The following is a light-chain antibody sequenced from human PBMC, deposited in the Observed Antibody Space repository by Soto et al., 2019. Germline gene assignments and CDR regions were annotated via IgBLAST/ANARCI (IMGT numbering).Light chain of an antibody. Sequence: DVQMTQSPSSLSASVGDRVTISCQASQDIANYLNWYQQKPGKAPQLLICDASNLETGVPSRFSGSGSGTEFTFTIDGLQAEVFATYYCQQFDSLPYSFGQGTKLDIK. V-gene: IGKV1-33*01. CDR1: QDIANY. J-gene: IGKJ2*03. CDR3: QQFDSLPYS. CDR2: DAS.